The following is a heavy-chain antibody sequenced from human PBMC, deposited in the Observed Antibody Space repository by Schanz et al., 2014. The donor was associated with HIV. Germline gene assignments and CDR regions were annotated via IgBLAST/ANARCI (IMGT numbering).Heavy chain of an antibody. J-gene: IGHJ6*02. CDR2: MNPNSGGT. CDR3: ARGARYGMDV. Sequence: QVQLMQSAAEVKRPGSSVKVSCKASGGTFRGYAISWVRQATGQGLEWMGWMNPNSGGTNYAQKFQGRVTMTRDTSPTTAYMELRSLRSDDTAVYYCARGARYGMDVWGQGTTVTVSS. CDR1: GGTFRGYA. V-gene: IGHV1-2*02.